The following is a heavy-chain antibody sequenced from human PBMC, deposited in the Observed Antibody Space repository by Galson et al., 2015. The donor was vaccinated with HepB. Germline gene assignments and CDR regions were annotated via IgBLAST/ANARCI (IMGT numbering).Heavy chain of an antibody. CDR3: VRDNGAVPDSRLGFDV. CDR2: ISSSSLTI. J-gene: IGHJ6*02. D-gene: IGHD2-8*01. V-gene: IGHV3-48*02. CDR1: GFTLSTYS. Sequence: SLRLSCAASGFTLSTYSMNWVRQAPGKGLEWVSYISSSSLTIHYADSVKGRFTISRDNAKNSLYLQMNSLRDEDTAVYYCVRDNGAVPDSRLGFDVWGQGTTVTVSS.